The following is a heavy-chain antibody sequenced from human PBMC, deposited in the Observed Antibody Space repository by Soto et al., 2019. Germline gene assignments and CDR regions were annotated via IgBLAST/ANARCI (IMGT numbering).Heavy chain of an antibody. J-gene: IGHJ6*03. CDR1: GGSISSGGYY. Sequence: PSETLSLTCTVSGGSISSGGYYWSWIRQHPGKGLEWIGYIYYSGSTYYNPSLKSRVTISVDTSKNQFSLKLSSVTAADTAVYYCARVDYYYYYMDVWGKGTTVTVSS. V-gene: IGHV4-31*03. CDR2: IYYSGST. CDR3: ARVDYYYYYMDV.